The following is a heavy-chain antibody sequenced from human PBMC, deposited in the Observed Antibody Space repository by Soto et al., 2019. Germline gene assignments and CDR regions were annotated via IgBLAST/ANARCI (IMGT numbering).Heavy chain of an antibody. Sequence: GGSLRLSCAASGFTFSSCAMTWVRQAPGKGLEWVLCISGSGDTTYYADSVKGRFTISRDTSKNTVYLQMNSLRADDTAVYYCARGHPGGSCYSGLDCWGRGTLVTSPQ. D-gene: IGHD2-15*01. CDR3: ARGHPGGSCYSGLDC. CDR1: GFTFSSCA. J-gene: IGHJ4*02. V-gene: IGHV3-23*01. CDR2: ISGSGDTT.